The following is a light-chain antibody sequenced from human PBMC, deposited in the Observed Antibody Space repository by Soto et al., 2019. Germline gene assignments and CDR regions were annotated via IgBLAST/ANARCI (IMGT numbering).Light chain of an antibody. V-gene: IGKV1-5*03. CDR2: KAS. Sequence: DIQMTQSPSSLSASVGDRVTITCRESQSIRNYLNWYQQKPGKAPRLLIYKASTLEIGVPSRFSGSGSGTEFTLTISSLQPDDVAIYYCQQYNDYSWTFGQGTKV. CDR1: QSIRNY. J-gene: IGKJ1*01. CDR3: QQYNDYSWT.